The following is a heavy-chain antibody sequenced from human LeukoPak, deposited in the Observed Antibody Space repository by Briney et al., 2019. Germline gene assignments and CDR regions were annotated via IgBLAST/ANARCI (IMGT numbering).Heavy chain of an antibody. CDR1: GFTFSSYW. CDR2: INSDGSST. J-gene: IGHJ3*02. V-gene: IGHV3-74*01. CDR3: AREPDEYSSWDDAFDI. D-gene: IGHD6-6*01. Sequence: GGSLRLSCAAPGFTFSSYWMHWVRQAPGKGLVWVSRINSDGSSTSYADSVKGRFTISRDNAKSTLYLQMNSLRAEDTAVYYCAREPDEYSSWDDAFDIWGQGTLVTVSS.